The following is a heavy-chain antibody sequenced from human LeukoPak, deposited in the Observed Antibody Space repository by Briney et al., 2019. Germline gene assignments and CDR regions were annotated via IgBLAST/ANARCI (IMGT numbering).Heavy chain of an antibody. D-gene: IGHD5-12*01. V-gene: IGHV3-23*01. J-gene: IGHJ6*03. Sequence: GGSLRLSCAASGFTFSSYGMHWVRQAPGKGLEWVSAISGSGGSTYYADSVKGRFTISRDNSKNTLYLQMNSLRAEDTAVYYCAKDAEQLSGYVYYYYMDAWGKGTTVTISS. CDR2: ISGSGGST. CDR3: AKDAEQLSGYVYYYYMDA. CDR1: GFTFSSYG.